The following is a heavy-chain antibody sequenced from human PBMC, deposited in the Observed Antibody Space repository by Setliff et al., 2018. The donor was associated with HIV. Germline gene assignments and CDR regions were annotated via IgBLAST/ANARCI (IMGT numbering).Heavy chain of an antibody. Sequence: GASVKVSCKASGGIFSSYAISWVRQAPGQGLEWMGRIIPALGTANYAPKLKDRVTISADRSASTAYMELSSLRSEDTAVYYCARIRTGYYDFWSGYDYWGQGTLVTVSS. D-gene: IGHD3-3*01. CDR1: GGIFSSYA. V-gene: IGHV1-69*04. CDR3: ARIRTGYYDFWSGYDY. J-gene: IGHJ4*02. CDR2: IIPALGTA.